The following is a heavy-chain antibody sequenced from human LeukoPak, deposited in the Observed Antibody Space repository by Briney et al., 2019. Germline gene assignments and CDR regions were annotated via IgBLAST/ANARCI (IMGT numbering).Heavy chain of an antibody. CDR3: ARDSGWFRFDY. D-gene: IGHD6-19*01. Sequence: GGSLRLSCAASGFTFSSFWMTWVRQAPGKGLEWVANIKEDGSQKYYVDSVKGRFTISRDNAKNSLFLQANSLRVDDTAVYYCARDSGWFRFDYWGQGTLVTVSS. V-gene: IGHV3-7*03. CDR2: IKEDGSQK. CDR1: GFTFSSFW. J-gene: IGHJ4*02.